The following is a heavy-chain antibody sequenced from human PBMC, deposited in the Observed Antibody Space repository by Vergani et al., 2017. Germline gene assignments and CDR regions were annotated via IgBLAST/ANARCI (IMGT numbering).Heavy chain of an antibody. CDR2: ISSSSSYT. V-gene: IGHV3-21*05. D-gene: IGHD6-13*01. Sequence: EVQLVESGGGLVQPGGSLRLSCAASGFTFSSYWMSWVRQAPGKGLEWVSYISSSSSYTNYADSVKGRFTISRDNAKNSLYLQMNSLRAEDTAVYYCARSSRYSSSWYGYWGQGTLVTVSS. CDR1: GFTFSSYW. J-gene: IGHJ4*02. CDR3: ARSSRYSSSWYGY.